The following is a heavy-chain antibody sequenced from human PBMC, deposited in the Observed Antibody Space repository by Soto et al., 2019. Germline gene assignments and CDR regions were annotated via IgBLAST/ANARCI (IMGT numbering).Heavy chain of an antibody. CDR3: ARPTGNGWFRH. Sequence: GGSLRLSCAASGFTFSSYFMSWVRQAPGKGLEWVANIKTDGSEKYYVDSVTGRFTISRDNVKNSLYLQMNSLRADDTAVYYCARPTGNGWFRHWGQGTLVTVSS. CDR1: GFTFSSYF. V-gene: IGHV3-7*01. D-gene: IGHD6-19*01. J-gene: IGHJ4*02. CDR2: IKTDGSEK.